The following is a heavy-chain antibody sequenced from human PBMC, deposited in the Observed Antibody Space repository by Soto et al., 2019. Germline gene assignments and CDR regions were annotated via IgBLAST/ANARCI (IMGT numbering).Heavy chain of an antibody. CDR2: INPNSGGT. CDR3: ARGGDCTNGVCFTYYYYGMDV. J-gene: IGHJ6*02. CDR1: GYTFTGYY. Sequence: GASVKVSCKASGYTFTGYYMHWVRQAPGQGLEWMGWINPNSGGTSYAQKFQGWVTMTRDTSISTAYMELSRLRSDDTAVYYCARGGDCTNGVCFTYYYYGMDVWGQGTTVTVS. V-gene: IGHV1-2*04. D-gene: IGHD2-8*01.